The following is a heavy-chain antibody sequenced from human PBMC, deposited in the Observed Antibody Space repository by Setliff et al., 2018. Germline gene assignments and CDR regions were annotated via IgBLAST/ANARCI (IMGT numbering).Heavy chain of an antibody. Sequence: ASVKVSCKVSGSTLTELSMHWVRQAPGKGLEWMGGFDLEDGETSYAQKFQGRVTMTEDTSTDTAYMELSSLRSEDTAVYYCVTDQKWLVLSSGHDAFDIWGQGTMVTVSS. CDR3: VTDQKWLVLSSGHDAFDI. CDR1: GSTLTELS. D-gene: IGHD6-19*01. CDR2: FDLEDGET. V-gene: IGHV1-24*01. J-gene: IGHJ3*02.